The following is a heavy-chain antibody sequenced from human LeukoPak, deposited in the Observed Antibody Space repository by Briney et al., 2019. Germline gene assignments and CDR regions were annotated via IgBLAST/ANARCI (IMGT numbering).Heavy chain of an antibody. V-gene: IGHV3-30-3*01. D-gene: IGHD1-26*01. J-gene: IGHJ3*02. Sequence: GGSLRLSCAASGFTFSSYAMHWVRQAPGKGLEWVAVISYDGSNKYYADSVKGRFTISRDNSKNTLYLQMNSLRAEDTAVYYCGKNRYSGSLSPFDIWGQGTMVTVSS. CDR3: GKNRYSGSLSPFDI. CDR1: GFTFSSYA. CDR2: ISYDGSNK.